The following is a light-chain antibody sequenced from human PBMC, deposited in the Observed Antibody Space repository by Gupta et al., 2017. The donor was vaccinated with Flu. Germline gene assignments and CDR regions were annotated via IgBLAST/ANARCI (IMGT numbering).Light chain of an antibody. CDR3: QQSDSTPRT. CDR2: AAF. CDR1: QMISSY. Sequence: DIQMTQSPSSLSASVGDRVTITCRASQMISSYLNWYQQQPGKAPKLLISAAFRLQSGVPSRFSGSESGTEFTLTISRLQPEDFGTYYCQQSDSTPRTFGQGTTVEIK. V-gene: IGKV1-39*01. J-gene: IGKJ1*01.